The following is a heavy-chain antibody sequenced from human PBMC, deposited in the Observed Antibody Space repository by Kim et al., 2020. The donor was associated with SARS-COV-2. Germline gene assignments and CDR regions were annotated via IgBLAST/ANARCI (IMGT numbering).Heavy chain of an antibody. CDR1: GGSISSYY. V-gene: IGHV4-4*07. D-gene: IGHD6-13*01. J-gene: IGHJ6*02. CDR2: IYTSGST. CDR3: ARGEIAAAGDYYYYYGMDV. Sequence: SETLSRTCTVSGGSISSYYWSWIRQPAGKGLEWIGRIYTSGSTNYNPSLKSRVTMSVDTSKNQFSLKLSSVTAADTAVYYCARGEIAAAGDYYYYYGMDVWGQGTTVTVSS.